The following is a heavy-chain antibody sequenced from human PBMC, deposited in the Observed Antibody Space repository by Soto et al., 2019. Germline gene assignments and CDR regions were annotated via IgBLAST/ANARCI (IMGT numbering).Heavy chain of an antibody. CDR3: AHRVLRTVFGLVTTTAIYFDF. Sequence: QITLKESGPTVVKPTETLTLTCTFSGFSLTTSGVGVGWVRQSPGKAPEWLALIYWDDDKRYSTSLNSRVIINKYTSKNQVVLTMANVDPADTATYYCAHRVLRTVFGLVTTTAIYFDFWGPGTPVVVSS. CDR2: IYWDDDK. V-gene: IGHV2-5*02. CDR1: GFSLTTSGVG. D-gene: IGHD3-3*01. J-gene: IGHJ4*02.